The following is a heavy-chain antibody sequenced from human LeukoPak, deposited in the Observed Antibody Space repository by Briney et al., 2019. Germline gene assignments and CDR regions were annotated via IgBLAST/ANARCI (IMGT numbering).Heavy chain of an antibody. V-gene: IGHV3-30-3*01. CDR1: GFTFSNYA. CDR2: ISYDGSNK. D-gene: IGHD3-9*01. J-gene: IGHJ6*02. CDR3: ARAPGYDILTGYYYDMDV. Sequence: GGSLRLSCAASGFTFSNYAMHWVRQAPGKGLEWVAVISYDGSNKYYADSVKGRFTISRDNSKNTLYLQMNSLRAEDTAVYYCARAPGYDILTGYYYDMDVWGQGTTVTVSS.